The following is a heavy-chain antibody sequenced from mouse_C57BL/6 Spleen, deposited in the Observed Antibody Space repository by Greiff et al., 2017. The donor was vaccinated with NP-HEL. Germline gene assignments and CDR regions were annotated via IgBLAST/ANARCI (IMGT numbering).Heavy chain of an antibody. D-gene: IGHD1-1*01. CDR1: GYTFTDYY. J-gene: IGHJ2*01. V-gene: IGHV1-26*01. CDR3: AMIITTVLDY. Sequence: VQLKQSGPELVKPGASVKISCKASGYTFTDYYMNWVKQSHGKSLEWIGDINPNNGGTSYNQKFKGKATLTVDKSSSTAYMELRSLTSEDSAVYYCAMIITTVLDYWGQGTTLTVSS. CDR2: INPNNGGT.